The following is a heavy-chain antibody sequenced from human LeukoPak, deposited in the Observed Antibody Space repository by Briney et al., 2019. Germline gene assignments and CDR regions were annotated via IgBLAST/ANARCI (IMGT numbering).Heavy chain of an antibody. CDR3: ARGGGLAAAGTYNDY. Sequence: ASVKVSCKASGYTFTGYYMHWVRQAPGQGLEWMGWINPNSGGTNYAQKFQGRVTMTRDTSISTAYMELSRLRSDDTAVYYCARGGGLAAAGTYNDYWGQGTLVTVSS. J-gene: IGHJ4*02. CDR1: GYTFTGYY. CDR2: INPNSGGT. D-gene: IGHD6-13*01. V-gene: IGHV1-2*02.